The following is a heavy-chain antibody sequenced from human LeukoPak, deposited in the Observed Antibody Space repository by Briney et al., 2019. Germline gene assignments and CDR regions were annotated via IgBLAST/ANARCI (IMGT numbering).Heavy chain of an antibody. CDR3: ATLSARQYSSSWYWLSDHGYYYMDV. CDR1: GFTFSSYW. Sequence: GGSLRLSCAASGFTFSSYWMSWVRQAPGKGLEWVSAISGSGGSTYYADSVKGRFTISRDNSKNTLYLQMNSLRAEDTAVYYCATLSARQYSSSWYWLSDHGYYYMDVWGKGTAVTVSS. J-gene: IGHJ6*03. D-gene: IGHD6-13*01. V-gene: IGHV3-23*01. CDR2: ISGSGGST.